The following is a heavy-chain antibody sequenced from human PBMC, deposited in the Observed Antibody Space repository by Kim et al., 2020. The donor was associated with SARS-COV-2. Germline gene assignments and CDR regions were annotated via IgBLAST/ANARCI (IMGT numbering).Heavy chain of an antibody. Sequence: SETLSLTCTVSGASISSASYYWAWIRQPPGKGLEWIGSIYSRGSTSHNPSLNSRVTISVDTSRNQFSLKLTSVTAADTAVYYCARALRQWLGGAFDYWGQGTLVTVSS. CDR1: GASISSASYY. CDR3: ARALRQWLGGAFDY. J-gene: IGHJ4*02. D-gene: IGHD6-19*01. CDR2: IYSRGST. V-gene: IGHV4-39*01.